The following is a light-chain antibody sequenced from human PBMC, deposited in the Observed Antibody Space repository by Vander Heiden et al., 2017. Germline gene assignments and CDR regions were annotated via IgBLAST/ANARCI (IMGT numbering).Light chain of an antibody. J-gene: IGKJ3*01. Sequence: ELVLTQSPGTSPLSPGEGGTLYRRASQSVSSSYLAWYQEKPGKAPRLLIYGASSRATGIPDRFSGSGSGTDFTLTISRLEPEDFAVYYCQQYGSPRFTFGAGTKVDIK. CDR2: GAS. V-gene: IGKV3-20*01. CDR1: QSVSSSY. CDR3: QQYGSPRFT.